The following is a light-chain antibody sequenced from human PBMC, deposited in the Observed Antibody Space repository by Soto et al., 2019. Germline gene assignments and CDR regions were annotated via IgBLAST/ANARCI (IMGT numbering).Light chain of an antibody. J-gene: IGKJ1*01. CDR1: QTISSC. V-gene: IGKV1-5*03. Sequence: DIQMTQSPATLSGSLGDRVTITCGARQTISSCLAWYQQKPGKAPKLLSYKASTLKSGVPSRFSGSGSGTEFTLTISSLPPDDFETYYCQHYNSYSEAFGQGTKVDIK. CDR3: QHYNSYSEA. CDR2: KAS.